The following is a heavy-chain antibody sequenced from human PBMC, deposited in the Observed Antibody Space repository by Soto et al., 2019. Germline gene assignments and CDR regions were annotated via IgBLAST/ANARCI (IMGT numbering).Heavy chain of an antibody. CDR3: ARVERYCGSTNCHSFY. V-gene: IGHV3-7*03. CDR1: GFIFSNYW. CDR2: IKQDGSEK. D-gene: IGHD2-2*01. J-gene: IGHJ4*02. Sequence: EVQLVESGGGLVQPGGSLRLSCAGSGFIFSNYWMSWVRQAPGKGLEWVANIKQDGSEKNYVDSVKGRFTISRDNARDSLYLQMNSLRAEDTAVYYCARVERYCGSTNCHSFYWGQGTLVTVSS.